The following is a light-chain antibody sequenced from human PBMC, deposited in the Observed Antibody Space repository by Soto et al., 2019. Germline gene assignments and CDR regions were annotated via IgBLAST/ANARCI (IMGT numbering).Light chain of an antibody. CDR2: GAS. Sequence: EIVWTQSPGTLSLSPGERATLSCRASQSVINNYLALYQQKPGQAPRLLIYGASSRATGIPDRLSGSGSGTDFTLTISRLEPEDFAVYYCQQYGSSPITFGQGTRLAIK. J-gene: IGKJ5*01. CDR1: QSVINNY. CDR3: QQYGSSPIT. V-gene: IGKV3-20*01.